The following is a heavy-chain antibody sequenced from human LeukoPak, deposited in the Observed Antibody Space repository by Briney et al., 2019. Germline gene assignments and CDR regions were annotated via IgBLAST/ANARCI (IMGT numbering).Heavy chain of an antibody. V-gene: IGHV3-74*01. CDR2: INSDGSST. J-gene: IGHJ6*02. CDR3: ARGTCSGGSCVDYYHYGMDV. Sequence: QPGGSLRLSCAASGFTFSSHWMHWVRQAPGKGPVWVSRINSDGSSTNYADSVKGRFTISRDNAKNTLYLQMNSLRAEDTAVYYCARGTCSGGSCVDYYHYGMDVWGQGSTVTVSS. D-gene: IGHD2-15*01. CDR1: GFTFSSHW.